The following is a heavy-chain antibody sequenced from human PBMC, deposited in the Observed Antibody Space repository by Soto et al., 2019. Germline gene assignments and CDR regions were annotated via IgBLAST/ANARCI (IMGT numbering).Heavy chain of an antibody. Sequence: EVQLVESGGGLVQPGGSLRLSCAASGFTFSDHYMDWVRQAPGKRLEWVGRTRNKANSYTTEYAASVKGRFTISRDESKNSLYLQMNSLKTEDTAVYYCVSSTGNYRNFDYWGQGTLVTVSS. CDR1: GFTFSDHY. V-gene: IGHV3-72*01. CDR3: VSSTGNYRNFDY. CDR2: TRNKANSYTT. D-gene: IGHD1-7*01. J-gene: IGHJ4*02.